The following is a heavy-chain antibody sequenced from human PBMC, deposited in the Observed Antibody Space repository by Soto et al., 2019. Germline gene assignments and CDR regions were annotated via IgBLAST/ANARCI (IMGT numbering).Heavy chain of an antibody. CDR2: IYYSGST. CDR1: SGSISRTTYY. J-gene: IGHJ4*02. Sequence: PSETLSLTCTVSSGSISRTTYYWGWIRQPPGKGLEWIGSIYYSGSTYYNPSLKSRVTISADTSKNQFSLKLTSVTAADTAVYYCARHSSSWPIFDYWGQGTLVTVSS. CDR3: ARHSSSWPIFDY. V-gene: IGHV4-39*01. D-gene: IGHD6-13*01.